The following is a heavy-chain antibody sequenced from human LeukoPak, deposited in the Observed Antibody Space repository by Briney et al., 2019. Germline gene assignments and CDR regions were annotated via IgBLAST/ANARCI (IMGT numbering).Heavy chain of an antibody. CDR2: ISSSGSTI. CDR3: ARDTQYSSSWYSPYYYYYYMDV. Sequence: PGGSLRPSCAASGFTLSSHGMNWVRQAPGKGLEWVSYISSSGSTIYYADSVKGRFTISRDNAKNSLYLQMNSLRAEDTAVYYCARDTQYSSSWYSPYYYYYYMDVWGKGTTVTISS. V-gene: IGHV3-48*04. J-gene: IGHJ6*03. CDR1: GFTLSSHG. D-gene: IGHD6-13*01.